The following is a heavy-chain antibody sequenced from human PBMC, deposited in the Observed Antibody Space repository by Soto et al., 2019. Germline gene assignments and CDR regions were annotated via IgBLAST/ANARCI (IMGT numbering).Heavy chain of an antibody. CDR3: ARDKYYYGSGSHRRTNYYGMDV. CDR2: INAGNGNT. D-gene: IGHD3-10*01. CDR1: GYTFTSYA. J-gene: IGHJ6*02. V-gene: IGHV1-3*01. Sequence: ASVKVSCKASGYTFTSYAMHWVRQAPGQRLEWMGWINAGNGNTKYSQKFQGRVTITRDTSASTAYMELSSLRSEDTAVYYCARDKYYYGSGSHRRTNYYGMDVWGQGTTVTVSS.